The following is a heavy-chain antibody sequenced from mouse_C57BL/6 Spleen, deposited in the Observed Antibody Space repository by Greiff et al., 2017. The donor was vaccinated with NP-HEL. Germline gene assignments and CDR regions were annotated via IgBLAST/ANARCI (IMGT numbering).Heavy chain of an antibody. CDR1: GYTFTSYT. V-gene: IGHV1-4*01. Sequence: QVQLQQSGAELATPGASVKMSCKASGYTFTSYTMHWVKQRPGQGLEWIGYINPSSGYTKYNQKFKDKATLTADKSSSTAYMQLSSLTSEDSAVYYCAREEGNYYFDYWGQGTTLTVSS. CDR3: AREEGNYYFDY. J-gene: IGHJ2*01. D-gene: IGHD2-1*01. CDR2: INPSSGYT.